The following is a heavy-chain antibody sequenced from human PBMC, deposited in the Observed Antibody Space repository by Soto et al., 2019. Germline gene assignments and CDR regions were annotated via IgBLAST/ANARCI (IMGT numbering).Heavy chain of an antibody. CDR2: IIPIFGTA. CDR3: AREYSSSTSFYYGMGV. J-gene: IGHJ6*02. Sequence: ASVKVSCKASGGTFSSYAISWVRQAPGQGLEWMGGIIPIFGTANYAQKFQGRVTITADESTSTAYMELSSLRSEDTAVYYCAREYSSSTSFYYGMGVLGQGNTVTVSS. D-gene: IGHD6-6*01. CDR1: GGTFSSYA. V-gene: IGHV1-69*13.